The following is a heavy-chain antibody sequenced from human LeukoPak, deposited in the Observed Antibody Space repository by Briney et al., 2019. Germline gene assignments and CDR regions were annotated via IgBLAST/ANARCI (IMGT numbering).Heavy chain of an antibody. D-gene: IGHD5-18*01. CDR3: ARAGGGYRYGYYYHFYMDV. J-gene: IGHJ6*03. CDR1: GFNVSSNY. V-gene: IGHV3-53*01. CDR2: LYSGGSA. Sequence: GGSLRLSCAASGFNVSSNYMSWVRQAPGKGLEWVSLLYSGGSAFHADSVKGRFTISRDNSKNTLYLQLNSLRAEDTAVYYCARAGGGYRYGYYYHFYMDVWGKGTTVTDSS.